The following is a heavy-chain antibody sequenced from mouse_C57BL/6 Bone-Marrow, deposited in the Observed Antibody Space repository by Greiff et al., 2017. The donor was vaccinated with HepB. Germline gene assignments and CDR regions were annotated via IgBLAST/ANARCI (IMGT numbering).Heavy chain of an antibody. CDR3: AGLYYGNSWFAY. CDR2: IWRGGST. CDR1: GFSLTSYG. V-gene: IGHV2-5*01. J-gene: IGHJ3*01. D-gene: IGHD2-1*01. Sequence: VKVVESGPGLVQPSQSLSITCTVSGFSLTSYGVHWVRQSPGKGLEWLGVIWRGGSTDYNAAFMSRLSITKDNSKSQVFFKMNSLQADDTAIYYCAGLYYGNSWFAYWGQGTLVTVSA.